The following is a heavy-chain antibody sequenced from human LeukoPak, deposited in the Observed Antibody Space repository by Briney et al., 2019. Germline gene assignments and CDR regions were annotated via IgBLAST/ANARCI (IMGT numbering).Heavy chain of an antibody. CDR1: GYTLTELS. D-gene: IGHD2-21*02. V-gene: IGHV1-24*01. J-gene: IGHJ4*02. Sequence: PGTVACMLAGYTLTELSIDWVRHAPREWSGWIGCFLPEDGETMYAQKFQGRVTMTEDTSTDTAYMELSSLRSEDTAVYYCATSRPVETFDYWGQGTLVTVSS. CDR2: FLPEDGET. CDR3: ATSRPVETFDY.